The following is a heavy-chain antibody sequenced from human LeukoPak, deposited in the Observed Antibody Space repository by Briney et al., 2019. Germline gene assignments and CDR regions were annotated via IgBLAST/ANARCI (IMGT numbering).Heavy chain of an antibody. V-gene: IGHV3-30*18. CDR3: AKDPPGIAPFDP. D-gene: IGHD6-13*01. J-gene: IGHJ5*02. CDR2: ISYDGSNK. CDR1: GFTFSSYG. Sequence: GGSLRLSCAASGFTFSSYGMHWVRQAPGKGLEWVAVISYDGSNKYYADSVKGRFTISRDNSKNTLYLQMNSLRAEDTAVFYCAKDPPGIAPFDPWGQGTLVTVSS.